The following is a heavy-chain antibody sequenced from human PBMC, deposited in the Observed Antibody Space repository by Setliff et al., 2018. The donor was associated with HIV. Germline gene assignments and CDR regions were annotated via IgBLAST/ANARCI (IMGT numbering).Heavy chain of an antibody. D-gene: IGHD2-21*02. CDR1: GGSIRNYY. CDR3: ARSVVVVTVEWFDP. Sequence: SETLSLTCSVSGGSIRNYYWSWIRQPPGKGLEWIGNIYYSGSTSYNPSFKSRVTISVDTSKNQFSLKLSSVTAADTAVYYCARSVVVVTVEWFDPWGQGTLVTVSS. V-gene: IGHV4-59*08. CDR2: IYYSGST. J-gene: IGHJ5*02.